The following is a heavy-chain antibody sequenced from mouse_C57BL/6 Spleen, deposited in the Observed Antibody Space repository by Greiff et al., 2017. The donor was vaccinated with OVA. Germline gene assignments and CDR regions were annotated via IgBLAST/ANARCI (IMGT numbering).Heavy chain of an antibody. CDR2: INPNNGGT. D-gene: IGHD3-3*01. J-gene: IGHJ4*01. CDR3: ARRGGRGVYAMDY. Sequence: DVHLVESGPELVKPGASVKIPCKASGYTFTDYNMDWVKQSHGKSLEWIGDINPNNGGTIYNQKFKGKATLTVDKSSSTAYMELRSLTSEDTAVYYCARRGGRGVYAMDYWGQGTSVTVSS. V-gene: IGHV1-18*01. CDR1: GYTFTDYN.